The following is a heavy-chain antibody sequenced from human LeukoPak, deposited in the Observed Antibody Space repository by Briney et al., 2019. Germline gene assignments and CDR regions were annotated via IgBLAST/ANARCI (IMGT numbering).Heavy chain of an antibody. CDR3: ARDRELGIKDGC. J-gene: IGHJ4*02. V-gene: IGHV3-21*01. CDR2: ISSSSSYI. D-gene: IGHD7-27*01. Sequence: GGSLRLSCAASGFTFSSYSMNWVRQAPGKGLEWVSSISSSSSYIYYADSVKGRFTISRDNAKNSLYLQMNSLRAEDTAVYYCARDRELGIKDGCWGQGTLVTVSS. CDR1: GFTFSSYS.